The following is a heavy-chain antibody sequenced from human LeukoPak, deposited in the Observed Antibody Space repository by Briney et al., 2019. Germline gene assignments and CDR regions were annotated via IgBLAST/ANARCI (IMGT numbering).Heavy chain of an antibody. CDR2: ISGSGGST. CDR1: GFTVSSNY. CDR3: AKDMGSGPLYYGMDV. J-gene: IGHJ6*02. V-gene: IGHV3-23*01. Sequence: PGGSLRLSCAASGFTVSSNYMSWVRRAPGKGLEWVSAISGSGGSTYYADSVKGRFTISRDNSKNTLYLQMNSLRAEDTAVYYCAKDMGSGPLYYGMDVWGQGTTVTVSS. D-gene: IGHD3-10*01.